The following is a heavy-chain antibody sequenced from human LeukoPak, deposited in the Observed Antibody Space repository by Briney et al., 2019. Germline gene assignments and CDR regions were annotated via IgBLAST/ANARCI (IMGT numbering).Heavy chain of an antibody. CDR1: AYTFSTYL. V-gene: IGHV1-46*01. D-gene: IGHD6-13*01. J-gene: IGHJ6*02. CDR3: ARLLGTSSSWYRSYYYYGMDV. Sequence: ASVKVSCKASAYTFSTYLLHWVRQAPGQGLEWMGIIDPSGGSTDYAQKFQGRVTMTRDTSTSTVYMELSSLRSEDTAVYYCARLLGTSSSWYRSYYYYGMDVWGQGTTVTVSS. CDR2: IDPSGGST.